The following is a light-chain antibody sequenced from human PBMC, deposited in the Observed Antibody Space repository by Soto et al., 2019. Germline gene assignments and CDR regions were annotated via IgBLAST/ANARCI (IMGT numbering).Light chain of an antibody. J-gene: IGKJ4*01. V-gene: IGKV1-5*01. CDR1: QSLNRW. Sequence: DIEISDSPSIRSASVGDRVTITCRASQSLNRWLAWYQQKPGKAPKLLIYDASTLHSGVPSRFSGGGSGTDFTLTISSLQPEDFATYYCQQVNVYPSTFGGGTKVDIK. CDR3: QQVNVYPST. CDR2: DAS.